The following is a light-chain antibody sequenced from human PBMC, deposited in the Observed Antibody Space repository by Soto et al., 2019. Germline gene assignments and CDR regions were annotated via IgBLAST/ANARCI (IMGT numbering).Light chain of an antibody. Sequence: IVMTQTPLSLSVTPGQPASISCKSSKSLLQSDGNTYLYWYLQKPGQPPQLLIYAVSNRFSGVPDGFRGSGSGRDFTLKISRVEAQDVGGYYCMQSIQLPRTFGQGTKVEIK. V-gene: IGKV2D-29*01. J-gene: IGKJ1*01. CDR1: KSLLQSDGNTY. CDR3: MQSIQLPRT. CDR2: AVS.